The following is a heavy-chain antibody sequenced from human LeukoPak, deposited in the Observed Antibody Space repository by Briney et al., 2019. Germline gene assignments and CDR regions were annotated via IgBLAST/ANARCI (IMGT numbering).Heavy chain of an antibody. Sequence: PGGSLRLSCAASGFTFSSYAMSWVRQAPGKGLEWVSAISGSGGSTYYADSVKGRFTISRDNSKNSLYLQMNSLRTEDTALYCCAKDLHDYGDYCDYWGQGTLVTVSS. D-gene: IGHD4-17*01. CDR1: GFTFSSYA. J-gene: IGHJ4*02. V-gene: IGHV3-23*01. CDR2: ISGSGGST. CDR3: AKDLHDYGDYCDY.